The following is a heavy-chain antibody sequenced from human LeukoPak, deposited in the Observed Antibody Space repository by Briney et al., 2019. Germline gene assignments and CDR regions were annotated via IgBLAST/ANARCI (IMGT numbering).Heavy chain of an antibody. V-gene: IGHV3-48*03. J-gene: IGHJ3*02. CDR2: IGSSGGSR. CDR1: GFPFSSYE. D-gene: IGHD5-24*01. Sequence: GGSLRLSCIASGFPFSSYEMVCVRRAPGKGLEWVSYIGSSGGSRYYADSVKGRFTTSRDNAKNSLYLQMNSLRAEDTAVYYCAREDGDAFDIWGQGTMVTVSS. CDR3: AREDGDAFDI.